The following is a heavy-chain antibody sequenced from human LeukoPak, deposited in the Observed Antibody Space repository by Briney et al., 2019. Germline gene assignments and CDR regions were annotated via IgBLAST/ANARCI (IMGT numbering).Heavy chain of an antibody. Sequence: SVKVSCKASGYTFTSYDISWVRQAPGQGLEWMGGIIPIFGTANYAQKFQGRVTITTDESTSTAYMELSSLRSEDTAVYYCASSYDSSGYYFSYFDYWGQGTLVTVSP. CDR2: IIPIFGTA. D-gene: IGHD3-22*01. CDR1: GYTFTSYD. J-gene: IGHJ4*02. CDR3: ASSYDSSGYYFSYFDY. V-gene: IGHV1-69*05.